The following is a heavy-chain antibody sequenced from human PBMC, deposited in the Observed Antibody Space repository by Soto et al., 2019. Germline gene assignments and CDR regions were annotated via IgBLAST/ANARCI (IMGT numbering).Heavy chain of an antibody. Sequence: GGSLRLSCAASGFTFSSYAMSWVRQAPGKGLEWVSAISGSGGSTYYADSVKGRFTISRDNSKNTLYLQMNSLRAEDTAVYYCARIPIRTVVTPGYWGQGTLVTVSS. V-gene: IGHV3-23*01. CDR2: ISGSGGST. D-gene: IGHD2-21*02. CDR1: GFTFSSYA. J-gene: IGHJ4*02. CDR3: ARIPIRTVVTPGY.